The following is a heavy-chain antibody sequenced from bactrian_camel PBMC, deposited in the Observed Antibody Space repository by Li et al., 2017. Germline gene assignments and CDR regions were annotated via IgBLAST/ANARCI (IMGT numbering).Heavy chain of an antibody. Sequence: HVQLVESGGGLVQPGGSLKLSCAASGFTFSHAGMSWVRQAPGKEVEWIAACNAVGTPTYYADSVKGRFTISKDNAMNTLYLQMNSLKSEDTALYYCAGRGIIPERRWEYNYWGQGTQVTVS. D-gene: IGHD1*01. CDR3: AGRGIIPERRWEYNY. CDR2: CNAVGTPT. V-gene: IGHV3S1*01. J-gene: IGHJ4*01. CDR1: GFTFSHAG.